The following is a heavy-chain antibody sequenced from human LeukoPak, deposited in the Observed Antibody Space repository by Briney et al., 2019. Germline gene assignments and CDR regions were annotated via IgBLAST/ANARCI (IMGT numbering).Heavy chain of an antibody. J-gene: IGHJ4*02. CDR3: ARLGSRAYCSSTSCSDY. CDR2: ISYSGST. CDR1: GGSISSYY. V-gene: IGHV4-59*08. D-gene: IGHD2-2*01. Sequence: SETLSLTCTVSGGSISSYYWSWIRQPPGKGLEWIGYISYSGSTNYNPSLKSRVTISVDTSKNQFSLKLSSVTAADTAVYYCARLGSRAYCSSTSCSDYWGQGTLVTVSS.